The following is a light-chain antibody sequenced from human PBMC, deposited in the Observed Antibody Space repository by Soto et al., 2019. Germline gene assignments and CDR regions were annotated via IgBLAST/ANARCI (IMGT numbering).Light chain of an antibody. J-gene: IGKJ2*01. CDR2: WAS. CDR1: QSLYNSNNLNY. Sequence: DIVMTQSPDSLAVSLGERATINCKSSQSLYNSNNLNYLAWYQQKPGQPPKLLLYWASTRESGVPDRFRGSGSGTVFTLTISSLQAAIVAVYYCQQYHSNPPTFGQGTKLEIK. CDR3: QQYHSNPPT. V-gene: IGKV4-1*01.